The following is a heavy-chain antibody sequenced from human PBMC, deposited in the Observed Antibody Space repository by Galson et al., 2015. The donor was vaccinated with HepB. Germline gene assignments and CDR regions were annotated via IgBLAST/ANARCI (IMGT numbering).Heavy chain of an antibody. CDR1: GGSISSGGYY. CDR2: IYYSGST. V-gene: IGHV4-31*03. Sequence: TLSLTCTVSGGSISSGGYYWSWIRQHPGKGLEWIGYIYYSGSTYYNPSLKSRVTISVDTSKNQFSLKLSSVTAADTAVYYCARVGIAAAGTPRDYYYGMDVWGQGTTVTVSS. CDR3: ARVGIAAAGTPRDYYYGMDV. J-gene: IGHJ6*02. D-gene: IGHD6-13*01.